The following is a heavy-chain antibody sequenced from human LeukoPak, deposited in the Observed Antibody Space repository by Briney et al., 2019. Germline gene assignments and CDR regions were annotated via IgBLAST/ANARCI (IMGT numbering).Heavy chain of an antibody. CDR2: IRSKAYGGTT. D-gene: IGHD2-2*01. V-gene: IGHV3-49*04. J-gene: IGHJ1*01. CDR3: TRDSPLGYCSSTSCGYFQH. Sequence: GGSLRLSCTASGFTFGDYAMSWVRQAPGKGLEWVGFIRSKAYGGTTEYAASVKGRFTISRDDSKSIAYLQMNSLKTEDTAVYYCTRDSPLGYCSSTSCGYFQHWGQGTLVTVSS. CDR1: GFTFGDYA.